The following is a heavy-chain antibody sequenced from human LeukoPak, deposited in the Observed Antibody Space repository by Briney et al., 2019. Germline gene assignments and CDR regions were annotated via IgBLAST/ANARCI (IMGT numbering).Heavy chain of an antibody. Sequence: ASVKVSCKVSGYTLTELSMHWVRQAPGKGLEWMGGFDPEDGETIYAQKFQGRVTMTEDTSTDTAYMELSSLRSEDTAVYYCATDSLYSSSWYKAFDIWGQGTMVTVSS. CDR3: ATDSLYSSSWYKAFDI. CDR1: GYTLTELS. J-gene: IGHJ3*02. V-gene: IGHV1-24*01. CDR2: FDPEDGET. D-gene: IGHD6-13*01.